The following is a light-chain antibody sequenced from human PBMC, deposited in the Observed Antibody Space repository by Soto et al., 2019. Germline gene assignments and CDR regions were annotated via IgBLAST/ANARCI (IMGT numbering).Light chain of an antibody. Sequence: QSVLTQPPSLSGTPGQRVTISCSGSNSNIGRYSVNWYQHIPGTAPKILIYSDDERPSGVTDRFSGSKSGTSASLAISGLQSEDEAEYYCAAWDDNLNGPLFGGGTKLTVL. CDR1: NSNIGRYS. V-gene: IGLV1-44*01. J-gene: IGLJ3*02. CDR2: SDD. CDR3: AAWDDNLNGPL.